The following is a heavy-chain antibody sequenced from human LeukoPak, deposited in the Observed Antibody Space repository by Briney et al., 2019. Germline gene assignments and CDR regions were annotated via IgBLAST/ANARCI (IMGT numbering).Heavy chain of an antibody. J-gene: IGHJ6*03. V-gene: IGHV3-30*03. CDR3: ARDPSSSYYYYYMDV. CDR2: ISYDGSNK. Sequence: GGSLRLSCAASGFTFSSYSMNWVRQAPGKGLEWVAVISYDGSNKYYADSVKGRFTISRDNSKNTLYLQMNSLRAEDTAVYYCARDPSSSYYYYYMDVWGKGTTVTVSS. CDR1: GFTFSSYS. D-gene: IGHD6-6*01.